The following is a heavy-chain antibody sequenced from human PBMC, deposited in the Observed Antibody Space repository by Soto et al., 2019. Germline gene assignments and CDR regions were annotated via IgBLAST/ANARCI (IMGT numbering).Heavy chain of an antibody. Sequence: ASVKFSCKASGCTFSSYAISWVRQAPGQGLEWMGGIIPIFGTANYAQKFQGRVTITADESTSTAYMELSSLRSEDTAVYYCARGRGKVYYGSGSYRHYYYYYGMDVWGQGTTVTVSS. D-gene: IGHD3-10*01. V-gene: IGHV1-69*13. J-gene: IGHJ6*02. CDR2: IIPIFGTA. CDR1: GCTFSSYA. CDR3: ARGRGKVYYGSGSYRHYYYYYGMDV.